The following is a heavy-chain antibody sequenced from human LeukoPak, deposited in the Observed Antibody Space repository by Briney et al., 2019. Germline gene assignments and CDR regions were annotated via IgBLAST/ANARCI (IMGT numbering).Heavy chain of an antibody. Sequence: GGFLRLSCAASGFTFSSYAMSWVRQAPGKGLEWVSAISGSGGSTYYADSVKGRFTISRDNPKHTLYLQMNSLRAEDTAVYYCAKVDSSGWYDQNWFDPWGQGTLVTVSS. CDR1: GFTFSSYA. CDR2: ISGSGGST. CDR3: AKVDSSGWYDQNWFDP. J-gene: IGHJ5*02. V-gene: IGHV3-23*01. D-gene: IGHD6-19*01.